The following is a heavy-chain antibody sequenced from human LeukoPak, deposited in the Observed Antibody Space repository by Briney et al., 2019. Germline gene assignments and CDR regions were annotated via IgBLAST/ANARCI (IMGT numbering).Heavy chain of an antibody. V-gene: IGHV4-59*01. CDR1: GGSISSYY. CDR2: IYYSGST. D-gene: IGHD3-3*01. Sequence: SETLSLTCTVSGGSISSYYWSWIRQPPGKGLEWIGYIYYSGSTNDNPSLKSRVTISVDTSKNQFSLKLSSVTAADTAVYYCARVCDFWSGYGVWGKGTTVTVSS. J-gene: IGHJ6*04. CDR3: ARVCDFWSGYGV.